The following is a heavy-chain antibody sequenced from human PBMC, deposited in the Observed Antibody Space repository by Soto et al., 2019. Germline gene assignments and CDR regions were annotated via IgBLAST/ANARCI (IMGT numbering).Heavy chain of an antibody. Sequence: ASVKVSCKASGYTFTSYAMHWVRQAPGQRLEWMGWINAGNGNTKYSQKFQGRVTITRDTSASTAYMELSSLRSEDTAVYYCARLDDSSGYYYGYIQHWGQGTLVTVSS. CDR3: ARLDDSSGYYYGYIQH. V-gene: IGHV1-3*01. CDR1: GYTFTSYA. D-gene: IGHD3-22*01. J-gene: IGHJ1*01. CDR2: INAGNGNT.